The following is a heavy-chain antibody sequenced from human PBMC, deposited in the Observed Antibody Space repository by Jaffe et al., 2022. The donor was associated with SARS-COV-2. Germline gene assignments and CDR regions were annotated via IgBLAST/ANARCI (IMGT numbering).Heavy chain of an antibody. Sequence: QVQLVESGGGVVQPGRSLRLSCAASGITLSSYGMHWVRQAPGKGLEWVAVISHDGINKYYADSVKGRFTISRDNSKNTLYLQMNSLIVEDTAVYYCAGALVVVSGSEFYYYYGMDVWGQGTTVTVSS. V-gene: IGHV3-30*03. CDR2: ISHDGINK. CDR1: GITLSSYG. CDR3: AGALVVVSGSEFYYYYGMDV. D-gene: IGHD2-8*02. J-gene: IGHJ6*02.